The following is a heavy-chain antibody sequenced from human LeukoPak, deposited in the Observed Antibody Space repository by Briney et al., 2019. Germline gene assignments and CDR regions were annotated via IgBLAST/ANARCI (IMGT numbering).Heavy chain of an antibody. CDR2: IIPIFGTA. Sequence: SVNVSCKASGGTFSSYAISWVRQAPGQGLEWMGGIIPIFGTANYAQKFRGRVTITADESTSTAYMELSSLRSEDTAVYYCARDLLAEYYYYGMDVWGQGTTVTVSS. D-gene: IGHD6-19*01. V-gene: IGHV1-69*13. CDR3: ARDLLAEYYYYGMDV. CDR1: GGTFSSYA. J-gene: IGHJ6*02.